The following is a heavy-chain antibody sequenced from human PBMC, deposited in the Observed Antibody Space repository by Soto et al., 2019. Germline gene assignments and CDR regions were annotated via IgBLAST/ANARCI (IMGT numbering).Heavy chain of an antibody. CDR3: ARGRGNYYYYGMDV. V-gene: IGHV4-4*07. J-gene: IGHJ6*02. CDR2: IYTSGST. D-gene: IGHD3-10*01. CDR1: GGSISSYY. Sequence: SLTCTVSGGSISSYYWIWIRQPAGKGLEWIGHIYTSGSTKCNPSLKSRVTMSVDTSKNQFTLKLTSVTAADTAVYYCARGRGNYYYYGMDVWGQGTTVTVSS.